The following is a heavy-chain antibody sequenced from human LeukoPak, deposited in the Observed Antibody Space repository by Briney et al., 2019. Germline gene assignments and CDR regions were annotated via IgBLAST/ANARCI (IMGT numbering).Heavy chain of an antibody. J-gene: IGHJ4*02. CDR2: ISSSSSYK. Sequence: PGGSLRLSCAAPGFTFSSYSMNWVRQAPGKGLEWVSSISSSSSYKYYADSVKGRFTISRDNAKNSLYLQMNSLRAEDTAVYYCARLAVAGTERQFDYWGQGTLVTVSS. D-gene: IGHD6-19*01. CDR3: ARLAVAGTERQFDY. CDR1: GFTFSSYS. V-gene: IGHV3-21*01.